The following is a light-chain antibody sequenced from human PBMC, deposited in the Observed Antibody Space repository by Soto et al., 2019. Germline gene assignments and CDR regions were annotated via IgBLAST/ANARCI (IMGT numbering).Light chain of an antibody. J-gene: IGKJ1*01. Sequence: DIRLTQSPSSLSASLGDTVTITFLASQTVSRYLNRYQQKSGTAPKLLIYAASTLHTGVPSRFSGRGSGTDFTLTINNLQREDFADYFCQQTYSNLWTFGQGTKVDIK. V-gene: IGKV1-39*01. CDR1: QTVSRY. CDR2: AAS. CDR3: QQTYSNLWT.